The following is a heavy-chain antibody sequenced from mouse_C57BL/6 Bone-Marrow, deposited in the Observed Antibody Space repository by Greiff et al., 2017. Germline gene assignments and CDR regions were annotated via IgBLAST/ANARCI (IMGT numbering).Heavy chain of an antibody. CDR2: IWTGGGT. J-gene: IGHJ4*01. CDR3: AIYYGSSPFYYAMDY. CDR1: GFSLTSYA. Sequence: VKLKESGPGLVAPSQSLSITCTVSGFSLTSYAISWVRQPPGKGLEWLGVIWTGGGTNYNSALKSRLSISKDNSKSQVFLKMNSLQTDDTARYYCAIYYGSSPFYYAMDYWGQGTSVTVSS. D-gene: IGHD1-1*01. V-gene: IGHV2-9-1*01.